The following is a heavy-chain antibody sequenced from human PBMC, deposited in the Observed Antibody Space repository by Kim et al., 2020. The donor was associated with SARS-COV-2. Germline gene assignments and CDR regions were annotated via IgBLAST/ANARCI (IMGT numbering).Heavy chain of an antibody. CDR2: VSGNGGIT. J-gene: IGHJ4*02. D-gene: IGHD3-22*01. Sequence: GGSLRLSCAVSGFTFSSSAMGWVRQAPGKGLEWVSLVSGNGGITYYADSVKGRFIISRDNSKSTLDLQMNRLRGEDTAVYYCAKDHDYYDSSGYYYELNFFDYWGQGTLVTVSS. V-gene: IGHV3-23*01. CDR1: GFTFSSSA. CDR3: AKDHDYYDSSGYYYELNFFDY.